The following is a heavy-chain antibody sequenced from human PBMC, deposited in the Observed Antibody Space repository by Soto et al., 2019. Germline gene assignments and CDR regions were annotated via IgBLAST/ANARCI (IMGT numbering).Heavy chain of an antibody. CDR1: GFTFSSYG. D-gene: IGHD6-13*01. J-gene: IGHJ6*02. V-gene: IGHV3-30*03. CDR2: ISYDGSNK. CDR3: ALEGYSSSWYPPYYYYGMDV. Sequence: QVQLVESGGGVVQPGRSLRLSCAASGFTFSSYGMHWVRQAPGKGLEWVAVISYDGSNKYYADSVKGRFTISRDNSKNTLYLQMNSLRAEDTAVYYCALEGYSSSWYPPYYYYGMDVWGQGTTVTVSS.